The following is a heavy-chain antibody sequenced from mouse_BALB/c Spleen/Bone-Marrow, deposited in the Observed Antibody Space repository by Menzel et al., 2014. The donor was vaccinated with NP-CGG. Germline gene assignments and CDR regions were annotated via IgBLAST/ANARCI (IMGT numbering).Heavy chain of an antibody. Sequence: EVMLVESGGDLVKPGGSLKLSCVASGFTFSSYGMSWVRQTPDKRLEWVATISSGGSSTYYPASVKGRFTNSRDNAKSTLYLQMSSLNSEDTAMYYCTRRPLQANSYFDCWGQGTTLTVSS. CDR3: TRRPLQANSYFDC. V-gene: IGHV5-6*02. J-gene: IGHJ2*01. CDR2: ISSGGSST. D-gene: IGHD3-2*02. CDR1: GFTFSSYG.